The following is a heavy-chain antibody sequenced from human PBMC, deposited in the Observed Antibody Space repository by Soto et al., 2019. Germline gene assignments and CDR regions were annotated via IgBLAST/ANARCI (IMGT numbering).Heavy chain of an antibody. CDR3: AKGRNRTQIAARFFYYGMDV. V-gene: IGHV3-23*01. D-gene: IGHD6-6*01. CDR1: GFTFSSYA. CDR2: ISGSGGST. J-gene: IGHJ6*02. Sequence: AGGSLRLSCAASGFTFSSYAMGWVRQAPGKGLEWVSAISGSGGSTYYADSVKGRFTISRDNSKNTLYLQMNSLRAEDTAVYYCAKGRNRTQIAARFFYYGMDVWGQGTTVTVSS.